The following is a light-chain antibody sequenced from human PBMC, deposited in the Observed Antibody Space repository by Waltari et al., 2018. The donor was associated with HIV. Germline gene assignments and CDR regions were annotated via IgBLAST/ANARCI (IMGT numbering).Light chain of an antibody. CDR1: HSILYNSNNNSY. CDR2: WAS. V-gene: IGKV4-1*01. CDR3: QQYFSTPPT. Sequence: DIVMTQSPDSLAVSLGERAPVNCRSTHSILYNSNNNSYLGWYQQKPGQSPKLLIYWASTRASGTPDRFTGSGSGTDFALTISSLQAEDAAVYYCQQYFSTPPTFGQGTKVEI. J-gene: IGKJ1*01.